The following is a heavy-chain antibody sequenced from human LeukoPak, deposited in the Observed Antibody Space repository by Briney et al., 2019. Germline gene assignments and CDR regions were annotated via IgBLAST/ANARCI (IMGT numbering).Heavy chain of an antibody. CDR3: ARGALYDSSGYYLDY. CDR2: INHSGST. V-gene: IGHV4-34*01. D-gene: IGHD3-22*01. J-gene: IGHJ4*02. CDR1: GGSFSGYY. Sequence: SETLSLTCAVYGGSFSGYYWGWIRQPPGKGLEWIGEINHSGSTNYNPSLKSRVTISVDTSKNQFSLKLSSVTAADTAVYYCARGALYDSSGYYLDYWGQGTLVTVSS.